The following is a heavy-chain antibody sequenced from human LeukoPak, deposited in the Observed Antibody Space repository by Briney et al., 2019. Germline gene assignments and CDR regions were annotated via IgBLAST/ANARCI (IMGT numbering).Heavy chain of an antibody. CDR2: IVVGSGNT. D-gene: IGHD3-3*01. CDR1: GFTFTSSA. CDR3: AAHYDFWSGYSWFDP. Sequence: SVKVSCKASGFTFTSSAMQWVRQARGQRLEWIGWIVVGSGNTNYAQKFQERVTITRDMSTSTAYMELSSLRSEDTAVYYCAAHYDFWSGYSWFDPWGQGTLVTVSS. V-gene: IGHV1-58*02. J-gene: IGHJ5*02.